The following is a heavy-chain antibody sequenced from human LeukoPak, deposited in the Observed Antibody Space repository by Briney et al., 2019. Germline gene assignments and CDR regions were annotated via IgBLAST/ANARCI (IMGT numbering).Heavy chain of an antibody. CDR2: IKQDGSEK. D-gene: IGHD4-23*01. J-gene: IGHJ4*02. CDR3: ARDKDGGLEY. Sequence: GGSLRLSCAPSGFTFSSYWMSWVRQAPGKGLEWVANIKQDGSEKYYVDSVKGRFTISRDNAKNSLFLQMNSLRAEDTAVYYCARDKDGGLEYWGQGTLVTVSS. CDR1: GFTFSSYW. V-gene: IGHV3-7*01.